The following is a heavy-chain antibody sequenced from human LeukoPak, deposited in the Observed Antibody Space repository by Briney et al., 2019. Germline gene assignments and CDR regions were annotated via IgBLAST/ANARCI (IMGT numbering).Heavy chain of an antibody. CDR3: ASTGTPTP. CDR1: GFTFSSYG. CDR2: IWYDGSNK. Sequence: GGYLRLSRVASGFTFSSYGMHWDRQAPGKGLEWVAVIWYDGSNKYYADSVKGRFTISRDNSKNTLYLQMNSLRAEDTAVYYCASTGTPTPWGQGTLVTVSS. V-gene: IGHV3-33*01. J-gene: IGHJ5*02.